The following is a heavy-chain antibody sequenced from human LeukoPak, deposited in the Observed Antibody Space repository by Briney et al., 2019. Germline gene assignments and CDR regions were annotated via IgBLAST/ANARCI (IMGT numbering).Heavy chain of an antibody. CDR1: GGSISSYY. V-gene: IGHV4-59*01. Sequence: SETLSLTCTVSGGSISSYYWSWIRQPPGKGLGWIGYIYYSGSTNYNPSLKSRVTISVDTSKNQFSLKLSSVTAADTAVYYCARKYSSSWYFWFDPWGQGTLVTVSS. D-gene: IGHD6-13*01. CDR2: IYYSGST. J-gene: IGHJ5*02. CDR3: ARKYSSSWYFWFDP.